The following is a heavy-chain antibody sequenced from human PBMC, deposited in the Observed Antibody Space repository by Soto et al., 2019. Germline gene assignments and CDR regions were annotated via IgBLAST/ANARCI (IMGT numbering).Heavy chain of an antibody. CDR2: ISAYNGNT. J-gene: IGHJ3*02. V-gene: IGHV1-18*01. CDR1: GYTFTSYG. D-gene: IGHD3-9*01. Sequence: ASVKVSCKASGYTFTSYGISWVRQAPGQGLEWMGWISAYNGNTNYAQKLQGRVTMTTDTSTSTAYMELRSLRSDDTAVYYCARDLSDILTGYYTPDASDIWGQGTTVTVSS. CDR3: ARDLSDILTGYYTPDASDI.